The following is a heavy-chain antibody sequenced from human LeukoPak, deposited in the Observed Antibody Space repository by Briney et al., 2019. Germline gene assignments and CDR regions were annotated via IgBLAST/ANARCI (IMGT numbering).Heavy chain of an antibody. J-gene: IGHJ4*02. D-gene: IGHD4-17*01. CDR2: IKQDGSEK. CDR3: ARAGGSTVSHSDY. CDR1: GFTFNNYW. Sequence: GGSLRLSCAASGFTFNNYWMSWVRQAPGKGLEWVANIKQDGSEKDYVDSVKGRFTISRDNAKKSLFLQMNSLRAEDTAVYYCARAGGSTVSHSDYWGQGTLVTVSS. V-gene: IGHV3-7*01.